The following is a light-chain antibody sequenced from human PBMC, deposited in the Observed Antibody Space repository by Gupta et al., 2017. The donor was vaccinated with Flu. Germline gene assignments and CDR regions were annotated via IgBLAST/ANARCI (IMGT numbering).Light chain of an antibody. CDR2: GAS. Sequence: ERATLSCRARQSVSSNLAWYQQKPGQAPRLLIYGASTRATGIPARFSGSGSGTEFTLTISSLQSEDFAVYYCQQYNNWPPITFGPGTKVDIK. CDR1: QSVSSN. CDR3: QQYNNWPPIT. J-gene: IGKJ3*01. V-gene: IGKV3-15*01.